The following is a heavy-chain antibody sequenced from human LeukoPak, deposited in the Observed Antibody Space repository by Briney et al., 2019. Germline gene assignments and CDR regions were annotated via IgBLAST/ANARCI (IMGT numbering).Heavy chain of an antibody. CDR1: AGSIISSSKF. CDR2: IYYSGST. V-gene: IGHV4-61*05. D-gene: IGHD6-25*01. CDR3: ARQSYSSEA. Sequence: SETLSLTCTVSAGSIISSSKFWGWIRQSPGKGLEWIGYIYYSGSTNYNPSLKSRVTISVDTSKNQFSLKLSSVTAADTAVYYCARQSYSSEAWGQGTLVTVSS. J-gene: IGHJ4*02.